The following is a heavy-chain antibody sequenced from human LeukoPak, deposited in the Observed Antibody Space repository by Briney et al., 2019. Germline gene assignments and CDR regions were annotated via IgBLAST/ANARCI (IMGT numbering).Heavy chain of an antibody. V-gene: IGHV4-39*01. CDR1: GGSISSSSYY. J-gene: IGHJ4*02. Sequence: PSETLSLTCTVSGGSISSSSYYWGWIRQPPGKGLEWIGSIYYSGSTYYNPSLKSRVTISVDTSKNQFSLKLSSVTAADTAVYYCARNLAFGGVIDYWGRGTLVTVSS. CDR3: ARNLAFGGVIDY. D-gene: IGHD3-16*02. CDR2: IYYSGST.